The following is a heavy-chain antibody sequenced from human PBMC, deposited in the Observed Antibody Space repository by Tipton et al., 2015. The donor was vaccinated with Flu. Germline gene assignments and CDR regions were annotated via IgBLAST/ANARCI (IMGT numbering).Heavy chain of an antibody. CDR1: GLNLSTYE. V-gene: IGHV3-48*03. CDR2: ISVNSRVK. J-gene: IGHJ3*02. Sequence: GSLRLSCAASGLNLSTYEVNWVRQAPGKGLEWISYISVNSRVKYYEDSVKGRFTISRDYAKKSVSLLLNSLVAQDTAVYDCARDPYLGTGDAFDIWGQGSVVIVSS. CDR3: ARDPYLGTGDAFDI.